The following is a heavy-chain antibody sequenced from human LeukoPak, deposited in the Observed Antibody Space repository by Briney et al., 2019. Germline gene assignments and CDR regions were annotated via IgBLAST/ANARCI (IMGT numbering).Heavy chain of an antibody. CDR1: GFSFSSYE. CDR2: ISSNGGTT. D-gene: IGHD1-1*01. Sequence: GGSLRLSCAASGFSFSSYEMHWVRQAPGKGLEYVSEISSNGGTTYYANSVKGRFTISRDNSKNTLYLQLGSLRPEDMAVYYWARMPGTSQFDHWGQGTLVTVSS. V-gene: IGHV3-64*01. J-gene: IGHJ4*02. CDR3: ARMPGTSQFDH.